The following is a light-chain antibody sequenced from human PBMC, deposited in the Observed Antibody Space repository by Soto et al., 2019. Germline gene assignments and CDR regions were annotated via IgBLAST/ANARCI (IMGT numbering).Light chain of an antibody. V-gene: IGLV4-69*01. Sequence: QLVLTQSPSASASLGASVKLTCTLSSGHSSYAIAWHQQQSEKGPRYSMKLNSDGSHRKGDGIPDRFSGSSSGAERYLTISSLQSEDEADYYCQTWGTDTVVFGGGTKVTVL. CDR2: LNSDGSH. CDR3: QTWGTDTVV. CDR1: SGHSSYA. J-gene: IGLJ2*01.